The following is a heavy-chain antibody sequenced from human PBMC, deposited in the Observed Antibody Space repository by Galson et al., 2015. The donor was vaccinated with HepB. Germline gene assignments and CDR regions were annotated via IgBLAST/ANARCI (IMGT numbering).Heavy chain of an antibody. Sequence: SLRLSCAASGFTFSSYGMHWVRQAPGKGLEWVAVISYDGSNKYYADSAKGRFTISRDNSKNTLYLQMNSLRAEDTAVYYCAKDSPLFGAVADYYFDYWGQGTLVTVSS. J-gene: IGHJ4*02. CDR1: GFTFSSYG. CDR2: ISYDGSNK. V-gene: IGHV3-30*18. CDR3: AKDSPLFGAVADYYFDY. D-gene: IGHD6-19*01.